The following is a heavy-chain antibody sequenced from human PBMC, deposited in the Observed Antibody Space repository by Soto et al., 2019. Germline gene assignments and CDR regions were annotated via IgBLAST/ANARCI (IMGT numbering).Heavy chain of an antibody. D-gene: IGHD3-10*01. CDR2: LNDIGYT. CDR3: ARGRGGVQH. Sequence: TPSLTCAVYGASFSGYYCSWIRQPPGKGLEWIGELNDIGYTNYNASLQSRVTISLDTSRNQFSLRLTSVTAADTAVYYCARGRGGVQHWGQGTLVTVSS. V-gene: IGHV4-34*01. CDR1: GASFSGYY. J-gene: IGHJ1*01.